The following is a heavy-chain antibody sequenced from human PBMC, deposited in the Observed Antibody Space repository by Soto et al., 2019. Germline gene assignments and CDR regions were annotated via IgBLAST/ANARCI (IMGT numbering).Heavy chain of an antibody. Sequence: QVQLQQWGAGLLKPSETLSLTCAVYGGSFSGYQWSWIRQTPGKGLECIGEINDSGNINYNPSLKSRVIMLVDTAKKQISLKLSSVTAADTAVDDCARGLIVWFGELSRRGGYYYYMDVWRKGTTVTVSS. CDR2: INDSGNI. V-gene: IGHV4-34*01. D-gene: IGHD3-10*01. CDR3: ARGLIVWFGELSRRGGYYYYMDV. J-gene: IGHJ6*03. CDR1: GGSFSGYQ.